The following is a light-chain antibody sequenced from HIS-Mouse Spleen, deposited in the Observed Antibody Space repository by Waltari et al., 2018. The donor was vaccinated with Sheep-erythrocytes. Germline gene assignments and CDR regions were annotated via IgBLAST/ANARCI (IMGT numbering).Light chain of an antibody. CDR2: DVS. Sequence: QSALTQPASVSGSPGQSVTISCTGTSSDVGGYNYVSWYQQHPGKAPNLMIYDVSKRPSGVPDRFSGSKSGNTASLTISGLQAEDEADYYCCSYAGSYPWVFGGGTKLTVL. J-gene: IGLJ3*02. CDR1: SSDVGGYNY. V-gene: IGLV2-11*01. CDR3: CSYAGSYPWV.